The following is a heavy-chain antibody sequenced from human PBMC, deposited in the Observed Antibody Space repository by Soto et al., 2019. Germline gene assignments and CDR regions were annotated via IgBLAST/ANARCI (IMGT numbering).Heavy chain of an antibody. J-gene: IGHJ4*02. V-gene: IGHV4-39*01. Sequence: QLHLQESGPGLVKASETLSLTCSVSGGSNSSSTYYWGWIRQAPGKGLEWIGSIYYSGSTYYNPSLKSRVTISVDTSKNHFSLKLSSVTAADTAVYYCARHGDWIGGYFIDYWGQGSLVTVSS. CDR1: GGSNSSSTYY. D-gene: IGHD3-10*01. CDR3: ARHGDWIGGYFIDY. CDR2: IYYSGST.